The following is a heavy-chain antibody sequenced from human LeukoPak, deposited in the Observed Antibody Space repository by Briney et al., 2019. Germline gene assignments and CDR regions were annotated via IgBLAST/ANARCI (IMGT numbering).Heavy chain of an antibody. Sequence: TGGSLRLSCAASGFTFSNYGMHWVRQAPGKGLEWVAVISYDGSNKYYADSVKGRFTISRDHSKNALYLQMNSLRVEDTAVYYCAKTSDSSSWYVGYYFDYWGQGTLVTVSS. J-gene: IGHJ4*02. CDR1: GFTFSNYG. D-gene: IGHD6-13*01. V-gene: IGHV3-30*18. CDR2: ISYDGSNK. CDR3: AKTSDSSSWYVGYYFDY.